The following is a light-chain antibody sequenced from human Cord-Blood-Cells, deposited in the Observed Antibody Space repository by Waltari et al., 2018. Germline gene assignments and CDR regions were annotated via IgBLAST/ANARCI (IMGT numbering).Light chain of an antibody. J-gene: IGKJ2*01. CDR2: DAS. CDR1: QDISNY. Sequence: SPSSLSASVGDRVTITCQASQDISNYLNWYQQKPGKAPKLLIYDASNLETGVPSRFSGSGSGTDFTFTISSLQPEDIATYYCQQYDNLPRVTFGQGTKLEIK. CDR3: QQYDNLPRVT. V-gene: IGKV1-33*01.